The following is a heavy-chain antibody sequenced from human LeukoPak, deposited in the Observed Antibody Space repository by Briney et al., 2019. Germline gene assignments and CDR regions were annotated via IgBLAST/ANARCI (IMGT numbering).Heavy chain of an antibody. J-gene: IGHJ5*02. CDR3: ARHGARRGYSYGLPNGFDP. Sequence: SETLSLTCSVSGGSISSSSSYWGWIRQPPGKGLEWIGSIYSGSSFDNPALKSRVTISVDTSKNQFSLKLSSVTAADTAVYYCARHGARRGYSYGLPNGFDPWGQGTLVTVSS. CDR2: IYSGSS. CDR1: GGSISSSSSY. V-gene: IGHV4-39*01. D-gene: IGHD5-18*01.